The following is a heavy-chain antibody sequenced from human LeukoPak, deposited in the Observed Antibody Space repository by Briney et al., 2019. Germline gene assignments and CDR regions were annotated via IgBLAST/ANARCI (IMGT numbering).Heavy chain of an antibody. CDR3: ARGGYYYDSSGYWGAFDI. Sequence: SETLSLTCTVSAAPITSYYWSWIRQPPGKGLEWIGYIYYSGSTNYSPSLKSRVTISVDTSKNQFSLKLSSVTAADTAVYYCARGGYYYDSSGYWGAFDIWGQGTMVTVSS. D-gene: IGHD3-22*01. CDR2: IYYSGST. CDR1: AAPITSYY. V-gene: IGHV4-59*01. J-gene: IGHJ3*02.